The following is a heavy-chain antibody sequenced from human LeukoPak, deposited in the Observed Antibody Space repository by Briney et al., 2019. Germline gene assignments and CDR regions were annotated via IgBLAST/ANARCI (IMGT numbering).Heavy chain of an antibody. CDR1: GFSLSTNGVG. Sequence: SGPTLVKPTQTLTLTCTFSGFSLSTNGVGVGWIRQPPGKALEWLALIYWDDDKRYSPSLKSRLTITKDTSKNQVVLKMTNMDRVDTATYFCAHRLQSGYYGGLNWFDPGGQGTLVTVSS. V-gene: IGHV2-5*02. J-gene: IGHJ5*02. CDR3: AHRLQSGYYGGLNWFDP. CDR2: IYWDDDK. D-gene: IGHD4-23*01.